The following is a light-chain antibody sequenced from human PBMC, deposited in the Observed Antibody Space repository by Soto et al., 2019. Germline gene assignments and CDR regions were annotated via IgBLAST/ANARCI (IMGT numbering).Light chain of an antibody. CDR3: QQYDKSSWT. CDR2: AAS. CDR1: QSVSSAY. J-gene: IGKJ1*01. Sequence: EIVLTQSPGTLSLSPVEGAALACRASQSVSSAYLAWYQQKPGQAPRLLIYAASTRAIGIPDRFSGSGSGKDFTLTISRLEPEDFAVYYCQQYDKSSWTFGQGTKVDI. V-gene: IGKV3-20*01.